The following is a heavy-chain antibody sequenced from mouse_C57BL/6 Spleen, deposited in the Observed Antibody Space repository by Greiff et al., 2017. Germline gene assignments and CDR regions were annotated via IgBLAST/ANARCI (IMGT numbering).Heavy chain of an antibody. CDR1: GYSITSGYY. D-gene: IGHD2-4*01. Sequence: VQLKESGPGLVKPSQSLSLTCSVTGYSITSGYYWNWIRQFPGNKLEWMGYISYDGSNNYNPSLKNRISITRDTSKNQFFLKLNSVTTEDTATYYCARDRSYDYDAWGQGTTLTVSS. J-gene: IGHJ2*01. CDR3: ARDRSYDYDA. V-gene: IGHV3-6*01. CDR2: ISYDGSN.